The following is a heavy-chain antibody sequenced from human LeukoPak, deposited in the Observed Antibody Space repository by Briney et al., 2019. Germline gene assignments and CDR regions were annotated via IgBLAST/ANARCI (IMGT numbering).Heavy chain of an antibody. CDR1: GGSISSYY. CDR3: ARGDPGYGSPVGFDY. D-gene: IGHD3-10*01. Sequence: SETLSLTCTVSGGSISSYYWSWIRQPPGNGLEWIGYIYYSGSTNYNPSLKSRVTISVDTSKNQFSLKLSSVTAADTAVYYCARGDPGYGSPVGFDYWGQGTLVTVSS. CDR2: IYYSGST. J-gene: IGHJ4*02. V-gene: IGHV4-59*01.